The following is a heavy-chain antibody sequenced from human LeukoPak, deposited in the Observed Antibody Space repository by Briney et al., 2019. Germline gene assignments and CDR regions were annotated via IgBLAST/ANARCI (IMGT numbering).Heavy chain of an antibody. CDR2: INPNSGGA. CDR3: APGYDFWSGSVIAEYFQH. CDR1: GYTFTGYY. D-gene: IGHD3-3*01. Sequence: ASVTVSCKASGYTFTGYYMHWVRQAPGQGLEWMGWINPNSGGANYAQKFQGRVTMTRDTSISTAYMELSRLRSDDTAVYYCAPGYDFWSGSVIAEYFQHWGQGILIASSS. V-gene: IGHV1-2*02. J-gene: IGHJ1*01.